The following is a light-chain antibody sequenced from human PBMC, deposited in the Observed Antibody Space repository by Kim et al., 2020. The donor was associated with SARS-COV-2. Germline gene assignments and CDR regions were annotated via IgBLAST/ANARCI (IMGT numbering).Light chain of an antibody. CDR1: SSDVGGYNY. CDR3: SSYTSSSTSNYV. Sequence: ITISCTGTSSDVGGYNYVSWYQQHPGKAPKLMIYDVSKRPSGVSNRFSGSKSGNTASLTISGLQAEDEADYYCSSYTSSSTSNYVFGTGTKVTVL. J-gene: IGLJ1*01. V-gene: IGLV2-14*04. CDR2: DVS.